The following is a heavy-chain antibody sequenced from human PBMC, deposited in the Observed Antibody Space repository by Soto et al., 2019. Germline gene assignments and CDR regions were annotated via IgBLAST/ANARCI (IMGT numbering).Heavy chain of an antibody. CDR1: GFTFASYA. V-gene: IGHV1-18*01. J-gene: IGHJ4*02. Sequence: QVQLVQSGAEVKKPGASVKVSCKASGFTFASYAISWMRQAPGQGLEWMGWINAYNGNTHYAQKLQGRVTLTTDTSTSTAYMELRSLRSADTAVYYCARDPPPPDYWCQGTLVTVSS. CDR3: ARDPPPPDY. CDR2: INAYNGNT.